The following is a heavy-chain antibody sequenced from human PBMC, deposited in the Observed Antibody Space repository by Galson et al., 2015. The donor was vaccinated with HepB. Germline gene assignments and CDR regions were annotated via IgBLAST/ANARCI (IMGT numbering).Heavy chain of an antibody. CDR3: AKVFPEKTSGWYRQALYYFDS. D-gene: IGHD6-19*01. J-gene: IGHJ4*02. Sequence: SLRLSCAASGFTFSYYAMSWVRQAPGKGLEWVSAITPSGGNTYSADSMRGRFTISRDNSKNTLFLQMNSLRADGTALYFCAKVFPEKTSGWYRQALYYFDSWGQGTRVTVSS. CDR2: ITPSGGNT. CDR1: GFTFSYYA. V-gene: IGHV3-23*01.